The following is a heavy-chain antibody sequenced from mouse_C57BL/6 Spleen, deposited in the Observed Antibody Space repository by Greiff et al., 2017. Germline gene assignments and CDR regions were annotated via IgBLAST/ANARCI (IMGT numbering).Heavy chain of an antibody. Sequence: EVQVVESGGGLVKPGGSLKLSCAASGFTFSSYAMSWVRQTPEKRLEWVATISDGGSYTYYPDNVKGRFTITRDNAKNNLYLQMSHLKSEDTAMYYCARDHLSYGLYAMDYWGQGTSVTVSS. D-gene: IGHD2-2*01. V-gene: IGHV5-4*01. CDR1: GFTFSSYA. J-gene: IGHJ4*01. CDR2: ISDGGSYT. CDR3: ARDHLSYGLYAMDY.